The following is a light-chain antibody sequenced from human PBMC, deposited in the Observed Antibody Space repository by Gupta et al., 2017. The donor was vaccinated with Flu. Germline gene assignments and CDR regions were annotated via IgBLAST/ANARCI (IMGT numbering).Light chain of an antibody. CDR3: SSYTSSSLGYV. CDR1: SSDVGGYNY. Sequence: SSDVGGYNYVSWYQQHPGKAPKLMIYEVSNRPSGVSNRFSGSKSGNTASLTISGLQAEDEADYYCSSYTSSSLGYVFGTGTKVTVL. V-gene: IGLV2-14*01. J-gene: IGLJ1*01. CDR2: EVS.